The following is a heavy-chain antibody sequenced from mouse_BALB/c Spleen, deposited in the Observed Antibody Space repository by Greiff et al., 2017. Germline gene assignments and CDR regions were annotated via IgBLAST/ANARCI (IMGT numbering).Heavy chain of an antibody. Sequence: DVKLVESGGGLVKPGGSLKLSCAASGFTFSSYAMSWVRQSPEKRLEWVAEISSGGSYTYYPDTVTGRFTISRDNAKNTLYLEMSSLRSEDTAMYYCARDRGPYGNYRFAYGGQGTLVTVSA. J-gene: IGHJ3*01. CDR3: ARDRGPYGNYRFAY. D-gene: IGHD2-1*01. V-gene: IGHV5-9-4*01. CDR1: GFTFSSYA. CDR2: ISSGGSYT.